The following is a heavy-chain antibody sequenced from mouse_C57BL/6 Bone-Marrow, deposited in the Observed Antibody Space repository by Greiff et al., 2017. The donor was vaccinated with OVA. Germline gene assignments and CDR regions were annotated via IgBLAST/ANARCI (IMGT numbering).Heavy chain of an antibody. CDR1: GYTFTSYW. D-gene: IGHD2-4*01. V-gene: IGHV1-55*01. CDR3: ARGKIRRAWFAY. CDR2: IYPGSGST. Sequence: QVQLQQPGAELVKPGASVKMSCKASGYTFTSYWITWVKQRPGQGLEWIGDIYPGSGSTNYNEKFKSKATLTVDTSSNTAYLQLSSLTSEDTAVYYCARGKIRRAWFAYWGQGTLVTVSA. J-gene: IGHJ3*01.